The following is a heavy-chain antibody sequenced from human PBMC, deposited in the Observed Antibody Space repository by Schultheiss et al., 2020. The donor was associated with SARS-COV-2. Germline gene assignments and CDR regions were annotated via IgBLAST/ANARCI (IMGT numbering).Heavy chain of an antibody. J-gene: IGHJ4*02. CDR1: GDSISSSSYY. D-gene: IGHD3-3*01. CDR2: INSDGSST. CDR3: ANPTIFGVVQLDY. V-gene: IGHV3-74*01. Sequence: GGSLRLSCTVSGDSISSSSYYWGWIRQPPGKGLEWVSRINSDGSSTSYADSVKGRFTISRDNSKNTLYLQMNSLRAEDTAVYYCANPTIFGVVQLDYWGQGTLVTVSS.